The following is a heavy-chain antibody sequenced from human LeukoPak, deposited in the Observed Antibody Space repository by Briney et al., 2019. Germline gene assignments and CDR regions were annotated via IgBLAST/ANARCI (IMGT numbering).Heavy chain of an antibody. J-gene: IGHJ3*02. CDR2: ISYDGSNK. CDR1: GFTFSSYA. CDR3: ARGDYDNDAFDI. D-gene: IGHD3-22*01. Sequence: GGSLILSCAASGFTFSSYAMHWVRQAPGKGLEWVAVISYDGSNKYYADSVKGRFTISRDNSKNTLYLQMNSLRAEDTAVYYCARGDYDNDAFDIWGQGTMVTVSS. V-gene: IGHV3-30-3*01.